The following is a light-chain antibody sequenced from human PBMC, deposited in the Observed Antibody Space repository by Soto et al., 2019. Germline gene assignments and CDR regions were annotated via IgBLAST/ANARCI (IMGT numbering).Light chain of an antibody. CDR3: MQALQTLPGT. Sequence: DIVMTQSPLSLPVTPGEPASISCRSSQSLLHSNGYNYLDWYLQKPGQSPQLLIYLGSNRASGVPDRFSGSGSGTDFTLKISRVEAEDDGVYYCMQALQTLPGTFCQGTKLEIK. CDR2: LGS. V-gene: IGKV2-28*01. J-gene: IGKJ2*02. CDR1: QSLLHSNGYNY.